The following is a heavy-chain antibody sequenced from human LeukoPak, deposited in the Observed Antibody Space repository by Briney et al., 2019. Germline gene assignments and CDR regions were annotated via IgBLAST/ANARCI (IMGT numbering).Heavy chain of an antibody. J-gene: IGHJ4*02. CDR1: GFTVSSNY. V-gene: IGHV3-53*01. Sequence: GGSLRLSCAASGFTVSSNYMNWVRQAPGKGLEWVSVIYSGGSTYYADSVKGRFTISRDNSKNALYLQMNSLRADDTAVYYCTSDERPRITIFGVVTNYWGQGTLVTVSS. CDR2: IYSGGST. D-gene: IGHD3-3*01. CDR3: TSDERPRITIFGVVTNY.